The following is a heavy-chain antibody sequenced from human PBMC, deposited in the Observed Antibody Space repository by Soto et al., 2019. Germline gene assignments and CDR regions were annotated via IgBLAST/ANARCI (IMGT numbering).Heavy chain of an antibody. D-gene: IGHD1-26*01. CDR2: ISAYNGNT. V-gene: IGHV1-18*01. J-gene: IGHJ5*02. Sequence: QVQLVQSGAEVKKPGASVKVSCKASGYTFTSYGISWVRQAPGQGLEWMGWISAYNGNTNYAQNLQGRVTMTTDTSTSIAYTELRSLRSDDTAVYYCARASGSSYWFDPWGQGTLVTVSS. CDR1: GYTFTSYG. CDR3: ARASGSSYWFDP.